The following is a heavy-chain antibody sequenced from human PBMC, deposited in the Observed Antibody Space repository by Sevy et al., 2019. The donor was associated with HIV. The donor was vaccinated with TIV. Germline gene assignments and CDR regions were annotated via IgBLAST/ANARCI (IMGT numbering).Heavy chain of an antibody. CDR2: ITSSFSI. J-gene: IGHJ6*02. CDR1: GFTFNVYS. CDR3: VQEIGAKNHV. V-gene: IGHV3-21*01. D-gene: IGHD3-22*01. Sequence: GGSLRLSCAASGFTFNVYSMNWVRQAPGKGLEWVSSITSSFSINYADSLKGRFTISRDNAKNSLYLQMNSLRADDTAVYYCVQEIGAKNHVWGQGTTVTVSS.